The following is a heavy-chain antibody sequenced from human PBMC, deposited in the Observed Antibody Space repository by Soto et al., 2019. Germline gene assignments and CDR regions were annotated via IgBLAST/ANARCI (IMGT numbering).Heavy chain of an antibody. CDR1: GGSFSGYY. J-gene: IGHJ6*03. Sequence: PSETLSLTCAVYGGSFSGYYWSWIRQPPGKGLEWIGEINHSGSTNYNPSLKSRVTISVDTSKNQFSLKLSSVTAADTAVYYCARARFVQLERRSYYYYMDVWGKGTTVTVSS. V-gene: IGHV4-34*01. D-gene: IGHD1-1*01. CDR2: INHSGST. CDR3: ARARFVQLERRSYYYYMDV.